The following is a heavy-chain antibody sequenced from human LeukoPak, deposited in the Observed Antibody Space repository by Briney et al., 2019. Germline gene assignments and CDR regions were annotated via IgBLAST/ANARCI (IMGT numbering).Heavy chain of an antibody. Sequence: ASVKVCCKASGGTFSSYAISWVRQAPGQGLEWMGGIIPIFGTANYAQKLQSRVTITTDESTSTAYMELSSLRSEDTAVYYCARDRSPTQGYMDVWGKGTTVTVSS. CDR3: ARDRSPTQGYMDV. J-gene: IGHJ6*03. CDR2: IIPIFGTA. V-gene: IGHV1-69*05. CDR1: GGTFSSYA.